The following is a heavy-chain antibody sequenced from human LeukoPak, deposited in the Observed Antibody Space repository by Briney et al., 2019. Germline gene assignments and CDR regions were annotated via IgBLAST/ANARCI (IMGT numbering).Heavy chain of an antibody. Sequence: ASVKVSCKASGYTFTGYYMHWVRQAPGQGLEWMGWINPNSGGTNYAQKFQGRVTTTRDTSISTAYMELSRLRSDDTAVYYCARDLRYSSGWSASGMDVWGKGTTVTISS. CDR1: GYTFTGYY. CDR2: INPNSGGT. J-gene: IGHJ6*03. D-gene: IGHD6-19*01. CDR3: ARDLRYSSGWSASGMDV. V-gene: IGHV1-2*02.